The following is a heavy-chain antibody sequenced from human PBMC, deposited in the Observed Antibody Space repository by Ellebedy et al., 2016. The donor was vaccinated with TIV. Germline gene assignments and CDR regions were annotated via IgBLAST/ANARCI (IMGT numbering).Heavy chain of an antibody. J-gene: IGHJ4*02. D-gene: IGHD2-15*01. CDR3: ARGWSTPDS. CDR2: IRSTGSDK. Sequence: GESLKISCVASGFTFSNYNMNWVRPSPGKGLEWVSSIRSTGSDKYYAESVKGRFTISRDNAQNTLFLQMNSLRVEDTAVYYCARGWSTPDSWGQGTLVTVSS. V-gene: IGHV3-21*06. CDR1: GFTFSNYN.